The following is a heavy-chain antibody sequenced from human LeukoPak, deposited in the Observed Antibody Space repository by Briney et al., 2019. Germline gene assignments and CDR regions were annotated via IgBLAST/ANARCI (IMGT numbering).Heavy chain of an antibody. D-gene: IGHD2-8*02. CDR1: GFPFSSRW. CDR2: LNSDGSIT. CDR3: VGGGDTGYIDY. J-gene: IGHJ4*02. Sequence: GGSLRLSCAASGFPFSSRWVYWVRQTPGKGLVWVSRLNSDGSITDYADSVKGRFTISRDNARNTLHLQMNSLRVDDTALYHWVGGGDTGYIDYWGQGNLVNGSS. V-gene: IGHV3-74*01.